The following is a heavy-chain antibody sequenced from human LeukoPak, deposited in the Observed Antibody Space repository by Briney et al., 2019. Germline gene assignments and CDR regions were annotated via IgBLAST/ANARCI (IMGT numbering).Heavy chain of an antibody. D-gene: IGHD4-11*01. J-gene: IGHJ6*02. CDR3: AKDLGYYSSYYYGMDV. CDR1: GFTFSSSG. V-gene: IGHV3-30*18. Sequence: GGSLRLSCAASGFTFSSSGMHWVRQAPGKGLEWVAVISYDGRSKYYGDSVEGRFTISRDNSKNTLYLQMNSLRAEDSAVYYCAKDLGYYSSYYYGMDVWGQGTTVTVSS. CDR2: ISYDGRSK.